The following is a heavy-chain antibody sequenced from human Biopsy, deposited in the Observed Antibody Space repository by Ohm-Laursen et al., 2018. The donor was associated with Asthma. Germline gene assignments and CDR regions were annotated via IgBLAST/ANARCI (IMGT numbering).Heavy chain of an antibody. CDR2: IDSVFGTT. CDR1: GGTFNTYV. V-gene: IGHV1-69*01. Sequence: SSVKVSCKSLGGTFNTYVIGWVRQAPGQGLEWMGGIDSVFGTTTYPQKFQDRVTITADDSASTVYMELSSLRSEDTAVYYCARKAGSCISRTCYSLDFWGQGTLVTVSS. D-gene: IGHD2-2*01. CDR3: ARKAGSCISRTCYSLDF. J-gene: IGHJ4*02.